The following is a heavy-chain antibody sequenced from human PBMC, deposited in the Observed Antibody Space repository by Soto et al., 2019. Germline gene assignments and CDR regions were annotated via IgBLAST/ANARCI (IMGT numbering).Heavy chain of an antibody. Sequence: GGSLRLSCAASGFTFSGYWMYWVRQAPGKGLEWVSHINSDGSSTTYADSVKGRFTISRDSAKNTLFLQMNSLRTEDTAVYYCTRMRIYALDYWGQGTLVNVSS. CDR3: TRMRIYALDY. CDR2: INSDGSST. D-gene: IGHD2-15*01. V-gene: IGHV3-74*01. CDR1: GFTFSGYW. J-gene: IGHJ4*02.